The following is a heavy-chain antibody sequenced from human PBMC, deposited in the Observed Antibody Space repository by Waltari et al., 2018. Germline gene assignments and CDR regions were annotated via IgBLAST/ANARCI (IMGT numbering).Heavy chain of an antibody. J-gene: IGHJ2*01. CDR1: GFAFPNYA. CDR3: AKDLRYTSLGHWYFEV. Sequence: QLVESGGGLVQPGGSLRLSCAASGFAFPNYAMSWVRQAPGRGLEWVSCVRGTGANAVYADAVKGRFTSSRDNSKSTVDLQLNSLRAEDTAVYYCAKDLRYTSLGHWYFEVWGRGTLVTVSS. D-gene: IGHD5-12*01. V-gene: IGHV3-23*04. CDR2: VRGTGANA.